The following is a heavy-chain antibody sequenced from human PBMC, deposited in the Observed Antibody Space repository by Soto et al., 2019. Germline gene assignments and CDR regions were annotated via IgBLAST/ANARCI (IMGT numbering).Heavy chain of an antibody. CDR1: GFTFHSYA. Sequence: EVKLLESGGGLAQPGGSLRLSCVGSGFTFHSYAISWVRQAPGERLQWIAAISGSADGTDYAHSVRGRFTISRDNAKKTVHLQMDSLRVEDTAVYFCAKDTVGGYSFWSGYYSDGLDVWGQGTLVTVS. CDR3: AKDTVGGYSFWSGYYSDGLDV. V-gene: IGHV3-23*01. CDR2: ISGSADGT. D-gene: IGHD3-3*01. J-gene: IGHJ3*01.